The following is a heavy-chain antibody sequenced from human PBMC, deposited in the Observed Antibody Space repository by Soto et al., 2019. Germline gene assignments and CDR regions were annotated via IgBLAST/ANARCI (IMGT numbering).Heavy chain of an antibody. CDR1: GFTVSSNY. V-gene: IGHV3-66*01. J-gene: IGHJ4*02. D-gene: IGHD2-15*01. Sequence: VQLVESGGGVVQPGRSLRLSCAASGFTVSSNYMNWVRQAPGKGLGWVSIIYSGGSAFYADSVKGRFTISSDNSKNTLYLQMSSLRAEDTAVYYCAGGDPVTPGTFAYWSQGTLVTVSS. CDR2: IYSGGSA. CDR3: AGGDPVTPGTFAY.